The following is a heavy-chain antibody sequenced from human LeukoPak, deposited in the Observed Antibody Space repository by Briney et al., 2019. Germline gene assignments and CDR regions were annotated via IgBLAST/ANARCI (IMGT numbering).Heavy chain of an antibody. D-gene: IGHD4-11*01. CDR2: ISSSGSTI. J-gene: IGHJ5*02. V-gene: IGHV3-11*01. Sequence: LSLTCTVSGGSISSYYWSWIRQAPGKGLEWVSYISSSGSTIYYADSVKGRFTISRDNAKNSLYLQMNSLRAEDTAVYYCARDPLFDYSNYNWFDPWGQGTLVTVSS. CDR1: GGSISSYY. CDR3: ARDPLFDYSNYNWFDP.